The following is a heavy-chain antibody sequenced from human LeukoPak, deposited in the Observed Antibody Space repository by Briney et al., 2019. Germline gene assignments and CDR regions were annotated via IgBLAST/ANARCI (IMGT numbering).Heavy chain of an antibody. D-gene: IGHD5-12*01. V-gene: IGHV1-2*02. CDR2: INPNSGGT. CDR1: GYTFTGYY. CDR3: ARGPDIVATIRWFDP. Sequence: GASVKVSCKASGYTFTGYYMHWVRQAPGQGLEWMGWINPNSGGTNYAQKFQGRVTMTRDTSISTAYVELSRLRSDDTAVYYCARGPDIVATIRWFDPWGQGTLVTVSS. J-gene: IGHJ5*02.